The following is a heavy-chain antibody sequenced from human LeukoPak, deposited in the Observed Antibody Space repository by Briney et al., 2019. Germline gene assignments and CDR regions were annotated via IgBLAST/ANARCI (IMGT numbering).Heavy chain of an antibody. D-gene: IGHD6-13*01. CDR1: GGSISSGDYY. CDR2: IYYSGST. Sequence: SETLSLTCTVSGGSISSGDYYWSWIRQPPGKGLEWIGYIYYSGSTYYNPSLKSRVTISVDTSKNQFSLKLSSVTAADTAVYYCARDRSSWYPNEFDPWGQGTLVTVSS. J-gene: IGHJ5*02. V-gene: IGHV4-30-4*02. CDR3: ARDRSSWYPNEFDP.